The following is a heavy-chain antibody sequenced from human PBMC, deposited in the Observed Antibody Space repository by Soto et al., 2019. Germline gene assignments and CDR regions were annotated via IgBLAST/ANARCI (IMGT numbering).Heavy chain of an antibody. CDR3: ARDMAGSQGRYFDY. Sequence: QVQLVQSGAEVKMPGASVKVSCKTSGYNFNAHYMHWVRQAPGRRLEWMGWIHPNNGDTYYAQEFQGWVTMTGDASIRTYYTELSSLKSDDTAVYYCARDMAGSQGRYFDYWGQGTLVTVSS. J-gene: IGHJ4*02. CDR2: IHPNNGDT. D-gene: IGHD3-10*01. V-gene: IGHV1-2*04. CDR1: GYNFNAHY.